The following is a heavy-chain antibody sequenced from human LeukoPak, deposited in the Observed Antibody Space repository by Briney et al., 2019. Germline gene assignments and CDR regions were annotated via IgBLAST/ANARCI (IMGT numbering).Heavy chain of an antibody. J-gene: IGHJ5*02. CDR1: GGSISSYY. CDR3: ARSLPPYSSSWYGGWFDP. CDR2: IYYSGST. Sequence: SETLSLTCTVSGGSISSYYWSWIRQPPGKGLEWIGSIYYSGSTYYNPSLKSRVTISVDTSKNQFSLKLSSVTAADTAVYYCARSLPPYSSSWYGGWFDPWGQGTLVTVSS. V-gene: IGHV4-39*01. D-gene: IGHD6-13*01.